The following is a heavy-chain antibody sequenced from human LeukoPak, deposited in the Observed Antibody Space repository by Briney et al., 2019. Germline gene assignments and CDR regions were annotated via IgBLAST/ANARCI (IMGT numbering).Heavy chain of an antibody. J-gene: IGHJ6*02. Sequence: GGSLRLSCAASGFTFSIYGMHWVRQAPGKGLEWVAAISYDGSDKYYADAVKGRFTISKDNSKNTLSLQMNSLRAEDTAVFFCAKDLRYCSGTSCYEASGMDVWGQGTTVTVSS. CDR1: GFTFSIYG. CDR2: ISYDGSDK. D-gene: IGHD2-2*01. CDR3: AKDLRYCSGTSCYEASGMDV. V-gene: IGHV3-30*18.